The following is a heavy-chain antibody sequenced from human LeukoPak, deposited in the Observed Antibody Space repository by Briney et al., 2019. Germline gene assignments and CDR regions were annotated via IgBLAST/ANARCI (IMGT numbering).Heavy chain of an antibody. V-gene: IGHV1-18*01. CDR3: ARRGLDY. Sequence: ASVKVSCKASGYTFTKYGIIWARLAPGQGLEWMGWISAGNGNTNYAQKLQGRVTVTTDTSTTTAYMELRSLRSDDTAVYYCARRGLDYWGQGTLVTVSS. CDR2: ISAGNGNT. D-gene: IGHD3-16*01. CDR1: GYTFTKYG. J-gene: IGHJ4*02.